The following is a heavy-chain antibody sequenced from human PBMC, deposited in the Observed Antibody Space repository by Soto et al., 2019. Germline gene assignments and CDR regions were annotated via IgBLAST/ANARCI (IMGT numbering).Heavy chain of an antibody. Sequence: QDQLVQSGVEVKKPGASVKVSCKASGYSFTNYGITWVRQAPGQGFEWMGRISAYNGNTNYAQKFQGRVTMTTDASTRTGYLELRSLRSDDTAVYYCARDRGVAPPVAGNPHYYYYMDVWGKGTTVTVSS. CDR2: ISAYNGNT. CDR1: GYSFTNYG. V-gene: IGHV1-18*01. J-gene: IGHJ6*03. D-gene: IGHD6-13*01. CDR3: ARDRGVAPPVAGNPHYYYYMDV.